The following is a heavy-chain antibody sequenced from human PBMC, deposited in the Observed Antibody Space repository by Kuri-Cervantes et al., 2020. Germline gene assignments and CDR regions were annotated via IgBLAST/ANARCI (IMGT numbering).Heavy chain of an antibody. CDR3: ARLDYSESWFDY. D-gene: IGHD1-26*01. V-gene: IGHV4-55*01. CDR2: IHHSGTT. J-gene: IGHJ4*02. Sequence: ESLKISCAASGFTFSIAWMSWVRQAPGKGLEWIGEIHHSGTTYYNPSLKSRITMSADTSKNQFSLQLSSVTAADTAVYYCARLDYSESWFDYWGQGTLVTVSS. CDR1: GFTFSIAW.